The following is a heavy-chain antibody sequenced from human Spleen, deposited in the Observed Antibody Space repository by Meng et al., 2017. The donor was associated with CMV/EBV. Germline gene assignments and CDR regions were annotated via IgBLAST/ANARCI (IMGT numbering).Heavy chain of an antibody. Sequence: ASVKVSCKASGYTFGGHFMHWVRQAPGQGLEWMGWIHPNTGATNHAQSFQGRLTMTGDTSIRTVYMELSSLRSDDPAIYYCARDDNWGPDYWGQGTLVTVSS. CDR3: ARDDNWGPDY. V-gene: IGHV1-2*02. CDR1: GYTFGGHF. D-gene: IGHD7-27*01. CDR2: IHPNTGAT. J-gene: IGHJ4*02.